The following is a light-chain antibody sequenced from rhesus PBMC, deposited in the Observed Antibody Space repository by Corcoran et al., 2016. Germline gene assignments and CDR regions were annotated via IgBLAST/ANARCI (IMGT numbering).Light chain of an antibody. Sequence: EIVMTQSPATLALSPGERATLSCRASQRVSSYLAWYQQKPGQAPRLLIYGASSRATGIPDRFRGTGAGTEFTPTIRSLEPEDVGVYFCLQSSNWPYSFGQGTKVEIK. CDR2: GAS. J-gene: IGKJ2*01. CDR1: QRVSSY. V-gene: IGKV3-24*04. CDR3: LQSSNWPYS.